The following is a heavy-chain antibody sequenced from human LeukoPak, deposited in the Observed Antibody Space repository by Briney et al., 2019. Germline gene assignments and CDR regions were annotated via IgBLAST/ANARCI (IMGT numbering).Heavy chain of an antibody. J-gene: IGHJ6*02. CDR2: IYYSGST. CDR3: ARLVVAAPYYYYYGMDV. V-gene: IGHV4-61*01. D-gene: IGHD2-15*01. Sequence: SETLSLTCTVSGGSISSSSYYWSWIRQPPGKGLEWIGYIYYSGSTNYNPSLKSRVTISVNTSKNQFSLKLSSVTAADTAVYYCARLVVAAPYYYYYGMDVWGQGTTVTVSS. CDR1: GGSISSSSYY.